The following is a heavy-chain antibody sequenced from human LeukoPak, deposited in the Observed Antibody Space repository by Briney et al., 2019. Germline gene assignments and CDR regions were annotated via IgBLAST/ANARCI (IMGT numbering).Heavy chain of an antibody. J-gene: IGHJ4*02. CDR2: ISSSSSYI. CDR3: ARSKYYYDSSGYYYGY. D-gene: IGHD3-22*01. Sequence: GGSLRLSCAASGFTFSSYSMNWVRQAPGKGLEWVSSISSSSSYIYYADSVKGRFTISGDNAKNSLYLQMNSLRAEDTAVYYCARSKYYYDSSGYYYGYWGQGTLVTVSS. V-gene: IGHV3-21*01. CDR1: GFTFSSYS.